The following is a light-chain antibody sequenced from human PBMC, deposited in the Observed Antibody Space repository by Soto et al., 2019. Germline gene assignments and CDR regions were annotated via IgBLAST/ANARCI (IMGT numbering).Light chain of an antibody. CDR2: DAS. V-gene: IGKV3-11*01. J-gene: IGKJ3*01. CDR3: QQRSNWPPEVT. Sequence: EIVLTQSPDTLSLSPGERATLSCRASQSVGSSLAWYQPKPGQAPRLLIYDASNRATGIPARFSGSGSGTDFTLTISSLEPEDFAVYSWQQRSNWPPEVTFGPGTKVDI. CDR1: QSVGSS.